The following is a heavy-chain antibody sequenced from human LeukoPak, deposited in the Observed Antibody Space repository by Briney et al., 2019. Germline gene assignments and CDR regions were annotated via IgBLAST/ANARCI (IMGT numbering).Heavy chain of an antibody. V-gene: IGHV3-9*01. CDR2: ITWNSDSI. J-gene: IGHJ4*02. CDR1: GFNFDDYA. Sequence: PGGSLRLSCAASGFNFDDYAMHWVRQAPGKGLEWVSGITWNSDSIGYADSVKGRFTISRDNSKNTLYLQMNSLRAEDTAVYYCAKRAQFCSGGSCYSYFDYWGQGTLVTVSS. D-gene: IGHD2-15*01. CDR3: AKRAQFCSGGSCYSYFDY.